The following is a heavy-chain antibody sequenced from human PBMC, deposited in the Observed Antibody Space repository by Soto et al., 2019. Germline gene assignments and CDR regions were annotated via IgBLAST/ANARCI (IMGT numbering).Heavy chain of an antibody. Sequence: SETLSLTCTVSGDSIRSYYWSWIRQPPGKGLGWIGYISYTGSTHYNPSLKSRVTISADTSKNQFSLKLSSVTTADTALYYCAREGVAAPYYYYGMDVWGQGSTVTVSS. CDR3: AREGVAAPYYYYGMDV. J-gene: IGHJ6*02. CDR2: ISYTGST. D-gene: IGHD2-15*01. V-gene: IGHV4-59*01. CDR1: GDSIRSYY.